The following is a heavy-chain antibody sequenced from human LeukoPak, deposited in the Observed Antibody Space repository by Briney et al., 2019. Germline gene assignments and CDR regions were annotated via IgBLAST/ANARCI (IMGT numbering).Heavy chain of an antibody. CDR1: GGSISSYY. CDR2: IYTSGST. J-gene: IGHJ3*02. D-gene: IGHD2-2*01. CDR3: ARGSSSTGAFDI. Sequence: SETLSLTCTVSGGSISSYYWSWIRQPAGKGLEWIGRIYTSGSTNYNPSLKSPVTMSVDTSNNQFSLKLSSVTAADTAVYYCARGSSSTGAFDIWGQGTMVTVSS. V-gene: IGHV4-4*07.